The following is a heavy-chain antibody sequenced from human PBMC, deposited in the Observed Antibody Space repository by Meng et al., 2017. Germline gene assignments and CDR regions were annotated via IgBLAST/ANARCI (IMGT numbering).Heavy chain of an antibody. CDR2: IIPIFGTA. J-gene: IGHJ6*02. V-gene: IGHV1-69*13. CDR3: ARPMGHCGGDCYSRYYYGMDV. D-gene: IGHD2-21*02. Sequence: SVKVSCKASGGTFSSYAISWVRQAPGQGLEWMGGIIPIFGTANYAQKFQGRVTITADESTSTAYMELSSLRSEDTAVYYCARPMGHCGGDCYSRYYYGMDVWGQGTTVTVSS. CDR1: GGTFSSYA.